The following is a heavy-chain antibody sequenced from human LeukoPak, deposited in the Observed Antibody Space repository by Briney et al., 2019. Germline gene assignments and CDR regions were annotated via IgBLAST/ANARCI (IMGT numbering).Heavy chain of an antibody. J-gene: IGHJ6*03. V-gene: IGHV6-1*01. CDR1: GDSVSSNSAA. D-gene: IGHD6-6*01. Sequence: SQTLSLTCAISGDSVSSNSAAWNWIRQSPSRGLEWLGRTYYRSKWYNDYAVSVKSRITINPDTSKNQFSLQLNSVTPEDTAVYYCARATSSSSNYYYYYMDVWGKETTVTVSS. CDR3: ARATSSSSNYYYYYMDV. CDR2: TYYRSKWYN.